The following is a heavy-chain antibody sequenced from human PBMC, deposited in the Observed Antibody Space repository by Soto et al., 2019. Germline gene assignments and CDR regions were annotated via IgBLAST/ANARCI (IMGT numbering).Heavy chain of an antibody. CDR3: ARVYRSGGSCYSIDY. V-gene: IGHV1-3*01. CDR2: INAGNGNT. J-gene: IGHJ4*02. Sequence: ASVKVSCKASGYTFTSYARHWVRQAPGQRLEWMGWINAGNGNTKYSQKFQGRVTMTRDTSTSTVYMELSSLRSEDTAVYYCARVYRSGGSCYSIDYWGQGTLVTVSS. D-gene: IGHD2-15*01. CDR1: GYTFTSYA.